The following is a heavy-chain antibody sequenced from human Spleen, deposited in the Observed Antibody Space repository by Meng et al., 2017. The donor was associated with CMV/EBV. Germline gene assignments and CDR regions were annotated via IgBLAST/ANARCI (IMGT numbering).Heavy chain of an antibody. D-gene: IGHD4-17*01. V-gene: IGHV3-21*01. CDR1: GFTFSSYR. Sequence: GESLKISCAASGFTFSSYRMNWIRQAPGKGLEWVSSISGSSASIYYADSVKGRFTISRDNAKNSVFLQMNSLRAEDTAVYYCARGKDYGDYHGWFDPWGQGTLVTVSS. J-gene: IGHJ5*02. CDR3: ARGKDYGDYHGWFDP. CDR2: ISGSSASI.